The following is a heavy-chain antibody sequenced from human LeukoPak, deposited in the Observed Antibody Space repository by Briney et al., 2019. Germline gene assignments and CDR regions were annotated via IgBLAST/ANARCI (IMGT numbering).Heavy chain of an antibody. J-gene: IGHJ4*02. V-gene: IGHV3-48*02. CDR2: ISSSSSTI. D-gene: IGHD5-18*01. Sequence: SLRLSCXXXXXTFXXYSMNWVRQAPGKGLEWVSYISSSSSTIYYADSVKGRFTISRDNAKNSLYLQMNSLRDEDTAVYYCARSQAMALQTPDYWGQGTLVTVSS. CDR3: ARSQAMALQTPDY. CDR1: XXTFXXYS.